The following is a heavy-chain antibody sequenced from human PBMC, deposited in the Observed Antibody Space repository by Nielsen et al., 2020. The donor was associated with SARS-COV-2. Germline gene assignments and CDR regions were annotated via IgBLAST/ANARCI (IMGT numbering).Heavy chain of an antibody. CDR2: IYYSGST. V-gene: IGHV4-31*02. Sequence: WIRQPPGKGLEWIGYIYYSGSTYHNPSLKSRVTISVDTSKNQFSLKLSSVTAADTAVYYCARDSLSSSSWYYYYYGMDVWGQGTTVTVSS. D-gene: IGHD6-13*01. CDR3: ARDSLSSSSWYYYYYGMDV. J-gene: IGHJ6*02.